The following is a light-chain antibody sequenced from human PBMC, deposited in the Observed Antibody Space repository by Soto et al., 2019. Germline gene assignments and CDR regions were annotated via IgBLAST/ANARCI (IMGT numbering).Light chain of an antibody. V-gene: IGLV2-14*01. J-gene: IGLJ1*01. Sequence: QSALTQPASVSGSPGQSITISCTGTSSDVGGYNYVSWYQQHPGKAPKLMIYDVSNRPSGVSNRFSGSKSGNTASLTISGLQAEDEADYYCSSSTSSSTCVFGTGTKVTVL. CDR3: SSSTSSSTCV. CDR1: SSDVGGYNY. CDR2: DVS.